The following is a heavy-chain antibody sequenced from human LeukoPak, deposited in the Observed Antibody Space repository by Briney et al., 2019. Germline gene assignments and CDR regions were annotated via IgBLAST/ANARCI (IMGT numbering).Heavy chain of an antibody. CDR2: IYYSGST. D-gene: IGHD6-19*01. J-gene: IGHJ4*02. CDR1: GGSISSSSYY. Sequence: SETLSLTCTVSGGSISSSSYYWGWIRQPPGKGLEWIGSIYYSGSTYYNPSLKSRVTISVDTSKNQFSLKLSSVTAADTAVYYCARSLYSSGAWYFDYWGQGTLVTVSS. CDR3: ARSLYSSGAWYFDY. V-gene: IGHV4-39*07.